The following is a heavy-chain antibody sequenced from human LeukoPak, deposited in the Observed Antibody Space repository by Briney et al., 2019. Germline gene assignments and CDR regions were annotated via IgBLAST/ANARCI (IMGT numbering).Heavy chain of an antibody. CDR3: AELGITMIGGV. CDR1: GFTVSSNY. D-gene: IGHD3-10*02. V-gene: IGHV3-23*01. J-gene: IGHJ6*04. CDR2: ISGSGGST. Sequence: GGSLRLSCAASGFTVSSNYMGWVRQAPGKGLEWVSAISGSGGSTYYADSVKGRFTISRDNAKNSLYLQMNSLRAEDTAVYYCAELGITMIGGVWGKGTTVTISS.